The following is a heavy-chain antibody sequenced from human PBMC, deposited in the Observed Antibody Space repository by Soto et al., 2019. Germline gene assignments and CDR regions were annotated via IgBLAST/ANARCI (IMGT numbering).Heavy chain of an antibody. CDR3: ARYRDTGFGELLASNWFDP. CDR1: GFTFSSYS. V-gene: IGHV3-48*02. D-gene: IGHD3-10*01. CDR2: ISSSSSTI. Sequence: GSLRLSCAASGFTFSSYSMNWVRQAPGKGLEWVSYISSSSSTIYYADSVKGRFTISRDNAKNSLYLQMNSLRDEDTAVYYCARYRDTGFGELLASNWFDPWGQGTLVTVSS. J-gene: IGHJ5*02.